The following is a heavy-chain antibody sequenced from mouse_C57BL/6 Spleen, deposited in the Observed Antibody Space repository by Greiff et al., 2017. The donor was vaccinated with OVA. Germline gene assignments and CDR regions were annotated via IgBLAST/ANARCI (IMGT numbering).Heavy chain of an antibody. J-gene: IGHJ3*01. V-gene: IGHV1-52*01. D-gene: IGHD1-1*01. CDR1: GYTFTSYW. CDR2: IDPSDSET. Sequence: QVQLQQPGAELVRPGSSVKLSCTASGYTFTSYWMHWVKQRPIQGLEWIGNIDPSDSETHYNQKFKDKATLTVDKSSSTAYMQLSSLTSEDSAVYDCARDYYGSKAWFAYWGQGTLVTVSA. CDR3: ARDYYGSKAWFAY.